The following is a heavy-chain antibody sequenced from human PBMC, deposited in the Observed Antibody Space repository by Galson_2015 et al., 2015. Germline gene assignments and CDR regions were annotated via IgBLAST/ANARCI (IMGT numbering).Heavy chain of an antibody. Sequence: SLRLSCAASGFIFTNYAIHWVRQAPGKGLEWVAFMSFDGSQKYYADSVKGRFTISRDNSKNTLYLQMNTLRTEDTAVYYCARPRRWLQLDFDFWGQGTLVTVSS. V-gene: IGHV3-30*04. CDR1: GFIFTNYA. CDR3: ARPRRWLQLDFDF. CDR2: MSFDGSQK. J-gene: IGHJ4*02. D-gene: IGHD5-24*01.